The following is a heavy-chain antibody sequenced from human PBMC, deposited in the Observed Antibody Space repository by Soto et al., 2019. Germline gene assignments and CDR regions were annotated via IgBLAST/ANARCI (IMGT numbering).Heavy chain of an antibody. CDR2: IYYSGST. CDR1: GGSISSGGYY. V-gene: IGHV4-31*03. J-gene: IGHJ3*02. Sequence: SETLSLTCTVSGGSISSGGYYWSWIRQHPGKGLEWIGYIYYSGSTYYNPSLKSRVTISVDTSKNQFSLKLSSVTAADTAVYYCARCTGGSDDAFDIWGQGTMVTVSS. CDR3: ARCTGGSDDAFDI.